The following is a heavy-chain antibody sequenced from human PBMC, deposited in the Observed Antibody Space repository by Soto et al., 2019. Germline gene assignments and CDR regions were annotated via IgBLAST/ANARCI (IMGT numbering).Heavy chain of an antibody. CDR2: INAGNGNT. CDR1: GYTFTSYA. V-gene: IGHV1-3*01. D-gene: IGHD3-3*01. J-gene: IGHJ4*02. Sequence: ASVKVSCKASGYTFTSYAMHWVRQAPGQRLEWMGWINAGNGNTKYSQKFQGRVTITRDTSASTAYMELSSLRSEDTAVYYCARYDFWSGSLDYWGQGTQVTVSS. CDR3: ARYDFWSGSLDY.